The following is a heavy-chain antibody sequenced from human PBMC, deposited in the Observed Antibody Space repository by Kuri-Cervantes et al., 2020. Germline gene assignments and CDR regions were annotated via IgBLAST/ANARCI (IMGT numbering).Heavy chain of an antibody. CDR1: GGSISSYY. D-gene: IGHD3-10*01. Sequence: GSLRLSCTVSGGSISSYYWSWIRQPPGKGLEWIGYIYYSGSTYYNPSLKSRVTISVDTSKNQFSLKLSSVTAADTAVYYCARHYGSGSYGIDYWGQGTLVTVSS. CDR2: IYYSGST. V-gene: IGHV4-59*08. J-gene: IGHJ4*02. CDR3: ARHYGSGSYGIDY.